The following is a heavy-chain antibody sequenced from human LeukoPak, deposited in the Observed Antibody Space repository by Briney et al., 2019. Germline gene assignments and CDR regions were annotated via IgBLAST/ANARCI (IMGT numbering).Heavy chain of an antibody. D-gene: IGHD2-15*01. CDR1: GFTFSSYA. CDR3: AKDRGAALDY. CDR2: ISGSGGST. V-gene: IGHV3-23*01. J-gene: IGHJ4*02. Sequence: GGSLRLSCAASGFTFSSYAMSWVRQAPGKGLEWASAISGSGGSTYYADSVKGRFTISRDNSKNTLYLQMNSLRAEATAVYYCAKDRGAALDYWGQGTLVTVSS.